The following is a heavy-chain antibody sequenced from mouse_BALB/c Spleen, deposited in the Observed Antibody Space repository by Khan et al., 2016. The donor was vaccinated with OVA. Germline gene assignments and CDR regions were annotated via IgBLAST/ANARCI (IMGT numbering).Heavy chain of an antibody. CDR2: VSSGSATI. J-gene: IGHJ1*01. Sequence: EVELVESGGGLVQPGGSRKLSCAASGFTFSSFGMHWVRQAPETGLEWVAYVSSGSATIYYADIVKGRFTISRDNPTNTLFLQMTSLRSEDTAMYYCARSLITTWCFEVWGAGTTVTVSS. CDR1: GFTFSSFG. D-gene: IGHD2-4*01. CDR3: ARSLITTWCFEV. V-gene: IGHV5-17*02.